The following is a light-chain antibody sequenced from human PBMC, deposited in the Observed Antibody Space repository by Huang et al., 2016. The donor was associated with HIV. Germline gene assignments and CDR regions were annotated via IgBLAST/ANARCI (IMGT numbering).Light chain of an antibody. CDR3: QQYNSYPYT. CDR2: DAS. J-gene: IGKJ2*01. V-gene: IGKV1-5*01. CDR1: QSISSW. Sequence: DIQMTQSPSTLSASVGDRFTITCRASQSISSWLAWYQQKPGKAPKLLIYDASSLESGVPSRFSGSGSGTEFTLTISSLQPDNFATYYCQQYNSYPYTFGQGTKLEIK.